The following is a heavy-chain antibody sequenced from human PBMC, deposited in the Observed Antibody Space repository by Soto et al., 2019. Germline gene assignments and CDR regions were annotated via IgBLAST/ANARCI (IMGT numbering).Heavy chain of an antibody. V-gene: IGHV3-7*05. J-gene: IGHJ2*01. CDR2: IKQDGSEK. D-gene: IGHD2-21*02. Sequence: GGSLRLSCAASGFTFSSYWMSWVRQAPGKGLEWVANIKQDGSEKYYVDSVKGRFTISRDNAKNSLYLQMNSLRAEDTAVYYCARGEAYCGGDCYSDPVLHWYFDLWGRGTLVTVSS. CDR3: ARGEAYCGGDCYSDPVLHWYFDL. CDR1: GFTFSSYW.